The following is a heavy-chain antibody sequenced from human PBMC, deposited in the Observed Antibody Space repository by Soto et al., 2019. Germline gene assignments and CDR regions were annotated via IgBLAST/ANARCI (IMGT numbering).Heavy chain of an antibody. CDR2: INPSGGST. CDR3: ARDRRVVVVTAILGDYYYGMDV. V-gene: IGHV1-46*01. D-gene: IGHD2-21*02. CDR1: GYTFTSYY. Sequence: QVQLVQSGAEVKKPGASVKVSCKASGYTFTSYYMHWVRQAPGQGLEWMGIINPSGGSTSYAQQFQGRVTMTRDTSTSTVYMELSSLRSEDTAVYYCARDRRVVVVTAILGDYYYGMDVWGQGTTVTVSS. J-gene: IGHJ6*02.